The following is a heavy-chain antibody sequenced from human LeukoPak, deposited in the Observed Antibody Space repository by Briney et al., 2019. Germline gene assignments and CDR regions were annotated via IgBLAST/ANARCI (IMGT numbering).Heavy chain of an antibody. CDR3: ARSASGYDYAGGFDY. D-gene: IGHD5-12*01. Sequence: ASVKVSCKASGGTFSCYAISWVRQAPGQGLEWMGGIIPILGTANYAQKFQGRVTITADESTSTAYMELSSLRSEDTAVYYCARSASGYDYAGGFDYWGQGTLVTVSS. V-gene: IGHV1-69*13. CDR1: GGTFSCYA. J-gene: IGHJ4*02. CDR2: IIPILGTA.